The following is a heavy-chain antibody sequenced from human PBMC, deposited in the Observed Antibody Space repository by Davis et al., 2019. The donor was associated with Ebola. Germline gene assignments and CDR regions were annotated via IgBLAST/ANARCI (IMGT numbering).Heavy chain of an antibody. CDR1: GGSISSSSYY. CDR2: IYYSGST. D-gene: IGHD6-13*01. Sequence: PSETLSLTCTVSGGSISSSSYYWGWIRQPPGKGLEWIGSIYYSGSTYYNPSLKSRVTISVDTSKNQFSLKLSSVTAADTAVYYCARHVTRIAALYFDYWGQGTLVTVSS. CDR3: ARHVTRIAALYFDY. J-gene: IGHJ4*02. V-gene: IGHV4-39*01.